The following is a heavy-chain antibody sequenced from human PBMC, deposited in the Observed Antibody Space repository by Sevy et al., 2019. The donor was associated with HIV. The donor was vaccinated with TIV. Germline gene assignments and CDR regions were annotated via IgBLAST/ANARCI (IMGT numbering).Heavy chain of an antibody. CDR3: ARGYGDYRIDAFDI. V-gene: IGHV3-33*01. J-gene: IGHJ3*02. CDR1: GFTFSSYG. CDR2: IWYDGSNK. D-gene: IGHD4-17*01. Sequence: GGSLRLSCAASGFTFSSYGVHWVRQAPGKGLEWVAVIWYDGSNKYYADSVKGRFTISRDNSKNTLYLQMNSLRAEDTAVYYCARGYGDYRIDAFDIWGQGTMVTVSS.